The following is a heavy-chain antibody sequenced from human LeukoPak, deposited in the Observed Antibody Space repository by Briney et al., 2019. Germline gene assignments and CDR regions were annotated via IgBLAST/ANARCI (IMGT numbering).Heavy chain of an antibody. CDR1: GGSINNYY. CDR2: IYYSGST. Sequence: SETLSLTCTVSGGSINNYYWSWIRQPPGKGLEWIGYIYYSGSTNYNPSLKSRVTISVDTSKNQFSLNPSSLTAADTPVYYCARHRGSGYPYFDYWGQGTLVTVSS. D-gene: IGHD3-22*01. CDR3: ARHRGSGYPYFDY. V-gene: IGHV4-59*01. J-gene: IGHJ4*02.